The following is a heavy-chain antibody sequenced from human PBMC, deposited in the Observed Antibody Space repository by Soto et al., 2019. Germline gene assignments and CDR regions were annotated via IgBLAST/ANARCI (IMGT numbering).Heavy chain of an antibody. Sequence: TGESLKISCKGSGYSFTSYWIGWVRQMPGKGLEWMGIIYPGDSDTRYSPSFQGQVTISADKSISTAYLQWSSLKASDTAMYYCARQNRHSNYYYYGMDVWGQGTTVTVSS. J-gene: IGHJ6*02. CDR3: ARQNRHSNYYYYGMDV. D-gene: IGHD4-4*01. CDR2: IYPGDSDT. CDR1: GYSFTSYW. V-gene: IGHV5-51*01.